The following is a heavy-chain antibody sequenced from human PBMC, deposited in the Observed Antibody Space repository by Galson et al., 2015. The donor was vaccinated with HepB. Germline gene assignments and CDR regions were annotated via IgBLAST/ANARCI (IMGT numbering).Heavy chain of an antibody. J-gene: IGHJ4*02. V-gene: IGHV3-73*01. CDR2: IRSKANSYAT. CDR3: TRPGVYCSSTSCYEGSGWDPFDY. CDR1: GFTFSGSA. Sequence: SLRLSCAASGFTFSGSAMHWVRQASGKGLEWVGRIRSKANSYATAYAASVKGRFTISRDDSKNTAYLQMNSLKTEDTAVYYCTRPGVYCSSTSCYEGSGWDPFDYWGQGTLVTVSS. D-gene: IGHD2-2*01.